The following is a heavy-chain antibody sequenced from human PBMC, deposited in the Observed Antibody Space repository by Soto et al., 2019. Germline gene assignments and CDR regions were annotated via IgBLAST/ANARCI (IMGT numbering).Heavy chain of an antibody. V-gene: IGHV4-30-4*01. D-gene: IGHD2-8*01. J-gene: IGHJ3*02. CDR1: GDPISSGDYY. CDR2: IYYSGTT. Sequence: QVQLQESGPGLVKPSQTLSLTCTVSGDPISSGDYYWSWIRQPPGKGLEWIGYIYYSGTTDYSPSLKSRVTRSVATSKNQFSLKLSSVTAADTAVYYCARAPYRGTNSRGALDMWGQGTMVTVSS. CDR3: ARAPYRGTNSRGALDM.